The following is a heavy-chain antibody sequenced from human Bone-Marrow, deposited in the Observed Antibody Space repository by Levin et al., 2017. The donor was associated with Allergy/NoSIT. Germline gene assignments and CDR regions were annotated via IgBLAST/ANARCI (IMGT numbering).Heavy chain of an antibody. V-gene: IGHV3-66*01. J-gene: IGHJ4*02. CDR3: ARDGVDYGSGSYSYFDY. Sequence: SGGSLRLSCAASGFTVSSNYMSWVRQAPGKGLEWVSVIYSGGSTYYADSVKGRFTISRDNSKNTLYLQMNSLRAEDTAVYYCARDGVDYGSGSYSYFDYWGQGTLVTVSS. D-gene: IGHD3-10*01. CDR1: GFTVSSNY. CDR2: IYSGGST.